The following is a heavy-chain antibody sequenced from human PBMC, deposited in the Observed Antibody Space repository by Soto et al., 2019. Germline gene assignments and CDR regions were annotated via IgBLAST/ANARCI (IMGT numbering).Heavy chain of an antibody. Sequence: SETLSLTCTVSGGSISSYYWSWIRQPPGKGLEWIGYIYYSGSTNYNPSLKSRVTMSVDTSKKQFSLKLSSVTAADTAVYYCARVCGGDCHNGMDDWGQGTTVTVSS. CDR3: ARVCGGDCHNGMDD. CDR1: GGSISSYY. J-gene: IGHJ6*02. V-gene: IGHV4-59*12. CDR2: IYYSGST. D-gene: IGHD2-21*02.